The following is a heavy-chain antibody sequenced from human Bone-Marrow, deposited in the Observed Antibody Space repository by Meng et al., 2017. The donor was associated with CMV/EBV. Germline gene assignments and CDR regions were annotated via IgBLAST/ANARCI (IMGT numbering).Heavy chain of an antibody. CDR3: ARDPDGYNPLDDY. D-gene: IGHD5-24*01. CDR1: GGTFSSYT. J-gene: IGHJ4*02. Sequence: SVKVSCKASGGTFSSYTISWVRQAPGQGLEWMGRIIPTLGIANYAQKFQGRVTITADKSTSTACMELSSLRSEDTAVYYCARDPDGYNPLDDYWGQGTLVTVSS. CDR2: IIPTLGIA. V-gene: IGHV1-69*04.